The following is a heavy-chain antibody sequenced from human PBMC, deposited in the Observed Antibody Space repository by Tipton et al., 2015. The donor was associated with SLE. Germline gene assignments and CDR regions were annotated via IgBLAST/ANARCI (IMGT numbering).Heavy chain of an antibody. V-gene: IGHV4-4*01. CDR3: ARGALIEGFDP. CDR2: VHHTGSN. Sequence: TLSLTCSVAGLSMTTRPWWTWVRQPPGKGLEWVGEVHHTGSNNYNPSLRSRVTISMDTSKSQFSLTLKSVTAADTAVYFCARGALIEGFDPWGQGTLVTVAA. J-gene: IGHJ5*02. D-gene: IGHD1-26*01. CDR1: GLSMTTRPW.